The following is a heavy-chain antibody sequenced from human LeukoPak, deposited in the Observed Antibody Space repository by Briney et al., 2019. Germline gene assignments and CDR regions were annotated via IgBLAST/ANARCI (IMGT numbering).Heavy chain of an antibody. D-gene: IGHD1-1*01. J-gene: IGHJ4*02. CDR2: IHYSGST. CDR3: ARKHRWNGLYFDY. V-gene: IGHV4-28*01. CDR1: GYSISSSNW. Sequence: SDTLSLTCAVSGYSISSSNWWGWVRQPPGKGLEWIGYIHYSGSTYYNPSLMSRVTMSVDTSKNLFSPKLSSVTAVDTAVYYCARKHRWNGLYFDYWGQGTLVTVSS.